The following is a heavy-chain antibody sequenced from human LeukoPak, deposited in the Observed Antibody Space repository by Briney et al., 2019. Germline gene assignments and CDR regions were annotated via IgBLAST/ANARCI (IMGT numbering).Heavy chain of an antibody. V-gene: IGHV3-48*01. CDR2: ISSSSSTI. Sequence: GGSLRLSCVASGFTFSSYRMNWVRQAPGKGLEWLSYISSSSSTINYADSVKGRFTISRDNAKNSLYLQMNSLRAEDTAVYYCARDGGYSGSYWGQGTLVTVSS. CDR3: ARDGGYSGSY. D-gene: IGHD1-26*01. J-gene: IGHJ4*02. CDR1: GFTFSSYR.